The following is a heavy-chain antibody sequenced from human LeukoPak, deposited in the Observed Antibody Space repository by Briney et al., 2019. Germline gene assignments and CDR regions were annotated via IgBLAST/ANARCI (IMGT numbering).Heavy chain of an antibody. V-gene: IGHV1-24*01. CDR1: GYFLTDLS. Sequence: ASVKVSCKVSGYFLTDLSMHWVRQAPGKGLEWMGGFDPEDGETIYAQKFQGRVTMTEDTSTDTAYMELSSLRSEDTAVYYCATDGGFRATELGYYYYYMDVWGKGTTVTVSS. D-gene: IGHD4-23*01. J-gene: IGHJ6*03. CDR2: FDPEDGET. CDR3: ATDGGFRATELGYYYYYMDV.